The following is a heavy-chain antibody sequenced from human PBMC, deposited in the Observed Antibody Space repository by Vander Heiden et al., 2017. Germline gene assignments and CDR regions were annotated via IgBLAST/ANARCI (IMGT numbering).Heavy chain of an antibody. CDR1: GFTFSGYA. CDR2: ISGSGGST. V-gene: IGHV3-23*01. CDR3: AKDLTIFGVVTGVDY. J-gene: IGHJ4*02. Sequence: EVQLLESGGGLVQPGGSLRLSCAASGFTFSGYAMSWVRQAPGKGLEWVSAISGSGGSTYYADSVKGRFTISRDNSKNTLYLQMNSLRAEDTAVYYCAKDLTIFGVVTGVDYWGQGTLVTVSS. D-gene: IGHD3-3*01.